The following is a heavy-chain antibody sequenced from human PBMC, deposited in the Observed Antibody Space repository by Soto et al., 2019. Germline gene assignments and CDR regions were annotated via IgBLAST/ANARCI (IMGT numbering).Heavy chain of an antibody. CDR1: GFTFSSYG. V-gene: IGHV3-30*18. CDR2: ISYDGVYK. Sequence: PGGSLRLSCEASGFTFSSYGMHWARQAPGKGLEWLAVISYDGVYKYFADSVKGRFTVSRDNSKNTLYLQMNSLRAEDTAVYFCAKDLSVVGATAFSYWGQGTLVTVSS. J-gene: IGHJ4*02. D-gene: IGHD1-26*01. CDR3: AKDLSVVGATAFSY.